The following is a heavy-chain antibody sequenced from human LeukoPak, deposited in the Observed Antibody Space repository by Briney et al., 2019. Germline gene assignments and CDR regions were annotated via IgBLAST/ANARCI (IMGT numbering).Heavy chain of an antibody. V-gene: IGHV3-48*01. CDR3: ASPKGFYGDYSNYYYYMDV. J-gene: IGHJ6*03. CDR2: ISSSSSTI. D-gene: IGHD4-17*01. Sequence: GGSLRLSCAASGFTFSSYSMNWVRQAPGKGPERVSYISSSSSTIYYADSVKGRFTISRDNAKNSLYLQMNSLRAEDTAVYYCASPKGFYGDYSNYYYYMDVWGKGTTVTVSS. CDR1: GFTFSSYS.